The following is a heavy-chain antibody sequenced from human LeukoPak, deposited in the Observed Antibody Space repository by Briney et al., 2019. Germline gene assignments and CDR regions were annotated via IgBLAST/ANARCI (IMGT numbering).Heavy chain of an antibody. CDR3: ARRGSGYSQNYFDY. CDR2: ISSNGVNT. J-gene: IGHJ4*02. Sequence: QPGGSLRLSCAASGFPFSTYAMHWVRQAPGGGLEYVSAISSNGVNTYYGNSVKGRFTISRDNSKNTLDLQMGNLRAEDTAVYYCARRGSGYSQNYFDYWGQGTLVTVSS. D-gene: IGHD3-22*01. CDR1: GFPFSTYA. V-gene: IGHV3-64*01.